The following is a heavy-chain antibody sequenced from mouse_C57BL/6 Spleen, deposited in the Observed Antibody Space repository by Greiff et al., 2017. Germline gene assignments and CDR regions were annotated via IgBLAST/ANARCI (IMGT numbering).Heavy chain of an antibody. J-gene: IGHJ2*01. CDR3: ARDGGDYDEGYYFDY. D-gene: IGHD2-4*01. CDR1: GFTFSSYA. Sequence: EVQLVESGGGLVKPGGSLKLSCAASGFTFSSYAMSWVRQTPEKRLEWVATISDGGSYTYYPDNVKGRFTISRDNAKNNLYLQMSHLKSEDTAMYYCARDGGDYDEGYYFDYWGQGTTLTVSS. V-gene: IGHV5-4*01. CDR2: ISDGGSYT.